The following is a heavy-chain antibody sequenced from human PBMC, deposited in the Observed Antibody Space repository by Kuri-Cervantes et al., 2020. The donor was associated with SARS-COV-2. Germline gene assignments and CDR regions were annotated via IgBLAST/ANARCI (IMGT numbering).Heavy chain of an antibody. V-gene: IGHV4-34*01. CDR3: ARHGFDFWSGYARTYYYYYGMDV. CDR1: GGSFSGYY. J-gene: IGHJ6*02. Sequence: GSLRLSCAVYGGSFSGYYWSWIRQSPGKGLEWIGEISHSGSTNYNSSLKSRVTISIDTSKNQFSLRLSSVTAADTAVYYCARHGFDFWSGYARTYYYYYGMDVWGQGTTVTVSS. D-gene: IGHD3-3*01. CDR2: ISHSGST.